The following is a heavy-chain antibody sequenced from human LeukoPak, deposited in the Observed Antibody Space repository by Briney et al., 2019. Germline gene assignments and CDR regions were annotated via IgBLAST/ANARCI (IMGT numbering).Heavy chain of an antibody. D-gene: IGHD6-13*01. CDR1: GGSFSGYY. CDR2: INHSGST. J-gene: IGHJ4*02. V-gene: IGHV4-34*01. Sequence: SETLSLTCAVYGGSFSGYYWSWIRHPPGKGREWIGEINHSGSTNYNPSLKSRVTISVDTSKNQFSLKLSPVTAADTAVYYCARALHIAAAGTRGFDYWGQGTLVTVSS. CDR3: ARALHIAAAGTRGFDY.